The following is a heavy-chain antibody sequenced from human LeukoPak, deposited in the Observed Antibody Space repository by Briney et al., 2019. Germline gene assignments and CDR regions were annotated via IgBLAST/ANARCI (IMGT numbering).Heavy chain of an antibody. CDR3: ARLLAVAGTTIDY. Sequence: SVKVSCKASGGTFSSYAISWVRQAPGQGLEWMGGIIPIFGTADYAQKFQGRVTITADESTSTAYMELSSLRPEDTAVYYCARLLAVAGTTIDYWGQGTLVTVSS. D-gene: IGHD6-19*01. CDR1: GGTFSSYA. CDR2: IIPIFGTA. V-gene: IGHV1-69*13. J-gene: IGHJ4*02.